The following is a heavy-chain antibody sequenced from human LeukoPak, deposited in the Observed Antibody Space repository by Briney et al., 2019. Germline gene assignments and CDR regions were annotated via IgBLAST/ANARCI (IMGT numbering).Heavy chain of an antibody. V-gene: IGHV1-69*05. D-gene: IGHD2-15*01. CDR1: GGTFSSYA. CDR2: IIPIFGTA. Sequence: ASVKVSCKASGGTFSSYAISWVRQAPGQGLEWMGGIIPIFGTANYAQKFQGRVTITTDESTSTACMELSSLRSEDTAVYYCARRCSGGSCYDESPFDYWGQGTLVTVSS. CDR3: ARRCSGGSCYDESPFDY. J-gene: IGHJ4*02.